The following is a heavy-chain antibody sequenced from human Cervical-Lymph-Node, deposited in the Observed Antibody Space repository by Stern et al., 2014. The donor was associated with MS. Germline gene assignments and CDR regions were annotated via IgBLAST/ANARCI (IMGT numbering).Heavy chain of an antibody. D-gene: IGHD3-10*01. V-gene: IGHV6-1*01. CDR3: TRVYYMDV. CDR1: GDSVSSNSAT. J-gene: IGHJ6*02. Sequence: VQLVESGPGLVKPSHTLSLTCAISGDSVSSNSATWNWIRQSPSRGLEWLGRTYYRSKWDTDHAVSVDSRVTINPDTSKNQFSLQLRSVPPEDRAVYSFTRVYYMDVGAQGPPVPVPS. CDR2: TYYRSKWDT.